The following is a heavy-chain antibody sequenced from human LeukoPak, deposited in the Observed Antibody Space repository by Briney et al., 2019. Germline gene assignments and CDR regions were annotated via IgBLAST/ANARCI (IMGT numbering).Heavy chain of an antibody. V-gene: IGHV3-30*09. CDR3: ARVDWEGSGSYYFDY. D-gene: IGHD1-26*01. CDR1: GFTFSNYA. CDR2: ISYDGCNK. J-gene: IGHJ4*02. Sequence: GGSLRLSCAASGFTFSNYAIHWVRQAPGKGLEWVAVISYDGCNKYYADSVKGRFAISRDNSKNTLFLQMNNLRAEDTAVYYCARVDWEGSGSYYFDYWGQGTLVTVSS.